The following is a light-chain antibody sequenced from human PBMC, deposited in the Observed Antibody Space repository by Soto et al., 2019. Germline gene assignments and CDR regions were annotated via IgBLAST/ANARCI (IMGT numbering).Light chain of an antibody. CDR2: DVF. CDR1: SSDIGTFNY. CDR3: CSYAAGDSFK. J-gene: IGLJ3*02. Sequence: QSALTQPPPVSGSPGHSVTISCIGTSSDIGTFNYVSWHQQRPGKAPRLIIYDVFQRPSGVPDRFSASKSGITASLTISGLQAEDEADYYCCSYAAGDSFKFGGGTKLTVL. V-gene: IGLV2-11*01.